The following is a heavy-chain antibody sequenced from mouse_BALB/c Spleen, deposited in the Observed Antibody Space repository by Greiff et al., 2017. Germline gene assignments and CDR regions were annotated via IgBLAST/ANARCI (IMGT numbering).Heavy chain of an antibody. J-gene: IGHJ2*01. CDR3: ARHWDY. Sequence: EVHLVESGGGLVKPGGSLKLSCAASGFAFSSYDMSWVRQTPEKRLEWVAYISSGGGSTYYPDTVKGRFTISRDNAKNTLYLQMSSLKSEDTAMYYCARHWDYWGQGTTLTVSS. V-gene: IGHV5-12-1*01. CDR2: ISSGGGST. CDR1: GFAFSSYD.